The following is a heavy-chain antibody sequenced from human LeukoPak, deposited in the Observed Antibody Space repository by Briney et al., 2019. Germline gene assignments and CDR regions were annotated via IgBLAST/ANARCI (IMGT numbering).Heavy chain of an antibody. CDR2: IKEDGRET. Sequence: GGSLRLSCAASEFTLSAYWMSWVRQAPGKGLEWVANIKEDGRETYYVDSVKGRFTISRDNAKNSLYLRVNSLRAEDTAVYYCARVTRNSGRHPSLFDNWGQGTLVIVSS. J-gene: IGHJ5*02. V-gene: IGHV3-7*01. CDR1: EFTLSAYW. D-gene: IGHD1-26*01. CDR3: ARVTRNSGRHPSLFDN.